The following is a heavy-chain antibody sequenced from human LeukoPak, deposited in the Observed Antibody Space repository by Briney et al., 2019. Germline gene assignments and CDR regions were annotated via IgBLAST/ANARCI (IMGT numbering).Heavy chain of an antibody. CDR2: ISSSSSYI. D-gene: IGHD3-22*01. CDR1: GFTFSSYN. V-gene: IGHV3-21*01. CDR3: ARDRRITYYYDSSGYSHFDY. Sequence: PGGSLRLSCAASGFTFSSYNMNWVRQAPGKGLEWVSSISSSSSYIYYADSVKGRFTISRDNAKNSLYLQMNSLRAEDTAVYYCARDRRITYYYDSSGYSHFDYWGQGTLVTVSS. J-gene: IGHJ4*02.